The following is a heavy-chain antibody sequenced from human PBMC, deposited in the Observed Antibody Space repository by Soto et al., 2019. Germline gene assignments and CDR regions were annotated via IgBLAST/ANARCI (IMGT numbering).Heavy chain of an antibody. CDR1: GFTFSTYT. CDR2: ISSSSVYI. Sequence: EVQLVESGGGLVKPGGSLRLSCAASGFTFSTYTMNWVRQAPGKGLEWISSISSSSVYIYYADSVTGRFTISRDNAKXXXXXXXXXXXXXXXXXXXXXXXXXXXSWNDGLMDFWGQATTVTVSS. J-gene: IGHJ6*02. D-gene: IGHD1-20*01. CDR3: XXXXXXXSWNDGLMDF. V-gene: IGHV3-21*01.